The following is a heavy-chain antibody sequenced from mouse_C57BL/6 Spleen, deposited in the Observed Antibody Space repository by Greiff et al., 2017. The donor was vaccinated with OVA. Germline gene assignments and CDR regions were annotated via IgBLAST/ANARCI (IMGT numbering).Heavy chain of an antibody. V-gene: IGHV1-82*01. CDR2: IYPGDGDT. Sequence: VQLQESGPELVKPGASVKISCKASGYAFSSSWMNWVKQRPGKGLEWIGRIYPGDGDTNYNGKFKGKATLTADKSSSTAYMQLSSLTSEDSAVYFCAASHGGYYYGSSGYFDVWGTGTTVTVSS. J-gene: IGHJ1*03. D-gene: IGHD1-1*01. CDR1: GYAFSSSW. CDR3: AASHGGYYYGSSGYFDV.